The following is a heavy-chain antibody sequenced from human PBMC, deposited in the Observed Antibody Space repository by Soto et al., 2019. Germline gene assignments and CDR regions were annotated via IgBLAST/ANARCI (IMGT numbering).Heavy chain of an antibody. Sequence: QVQLVQSGAEVKTPGSSLKVSCKVSGSRFSNFVISWVRQAPGHGLEWLGRIIPISNSTKYAQKFQGRVTITADKSTSTASLELSSLSSDDTALYYCAREGRGRKAGYNGLVSLGYWGQGTLVTVSS. CDR2: IIPISNST. D-gene: IGHD5-12*01. J-gene: IGHJ4*02. CDR1: GSRFSNFV. CDR3: AREGRGRKAGYNGLVSLGY. V-gene: IGHV1-69*06.